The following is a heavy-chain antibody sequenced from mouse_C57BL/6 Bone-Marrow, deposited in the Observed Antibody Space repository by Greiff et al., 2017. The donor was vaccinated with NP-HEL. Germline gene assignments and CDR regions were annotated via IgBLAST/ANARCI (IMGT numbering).Heavy chain of an antibody. V-gene: IGHV1-81*01. CDR3: ARRYSNYWYFDV. CDR1: GYTFTSYG. D-gene: IGHD2-5*01. J-gene: IGHJ1*03. Sequence: VKLVESGAELARPGASVKLSCKASGYTFTSYGISWVKQRTGQGLEWIGELYPRSGNTYYNEKVKGKATLTAAKSSSTAYMELRSLTSEDSAVYFCARRYSNYWYFDVWGTGTTVTVSS. CDR2: LYPRSGNT.